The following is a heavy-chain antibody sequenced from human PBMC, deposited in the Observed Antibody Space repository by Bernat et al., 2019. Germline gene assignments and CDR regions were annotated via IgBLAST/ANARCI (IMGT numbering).Heavy chain of an antibody. CDR2: INPNNGDT. Sequence: QVQLVQSGAEVKKPGASVKVSCRASGYTFTDYYVHWVRQAPGQGLEWVGWINPNNGDTRYAQKFQGWVTMTRDTSISTAHMEVSNLRSDDTAVYYCARDLGTRLTGHTFDYWGQGTQVTVSS. CDR1: GYTFTDYY. V-gene: IGHV1-2*04. J-gene: IGHJ4*02. D-gene: IGHD3-9*01. CDR3: ARDLGTRLTGHTFDY.